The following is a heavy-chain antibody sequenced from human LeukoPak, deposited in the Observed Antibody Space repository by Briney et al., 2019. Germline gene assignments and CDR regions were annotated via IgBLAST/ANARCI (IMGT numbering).Heavy chain of an antibody. D-gene: IGHD6-6*01. CDR2: ICHSGST. V-gene: IGHV4-4*02. J-gene: IGHJ6*03. Sequence: RSSETLSLTCAVSGGSISSSNWWSWVRQPPGKGLEWIGEICHSGSTNYNPSLKSRVTISVDKSKNQFSLKLSSVTAADTAVYYCARVKVEYSSSWGGYYYYYMDVWGKGTTVTVSS. CDR3: ARVKVEYSSSWGGYYYYYMDV. CDR1: GGSISSSNW.